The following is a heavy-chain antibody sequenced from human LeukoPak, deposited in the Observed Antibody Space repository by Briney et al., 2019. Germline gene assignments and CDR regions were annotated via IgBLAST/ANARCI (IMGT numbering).Heavy chain of an antibody. Sequence: SETLSVTCAVYGGSFSGYYWSWIRQPPGKGLEWIGEINHSGSTNYNPSLKSRVTISVDTSKNQFSLKLSSVTAADTAVYYCARGRLYGYWGQGTLVTVSS. J-gene: IGHJ4*02. V-gene: IGHV4-34*01. CDR2: INHSGST. CDR1: GGSFSGYY. D-gene: IGHD2-2*02. CDR3: ARGRLYGY.